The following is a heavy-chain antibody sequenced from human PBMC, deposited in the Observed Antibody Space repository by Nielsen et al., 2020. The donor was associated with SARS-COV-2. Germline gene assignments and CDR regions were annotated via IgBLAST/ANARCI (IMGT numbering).Heavy chain of an antibody. Sequence: GESLKISCAASGFAFSTHAMHWVRQAPGKGPEWVAMIWRGGNYKFYPDSVRGRFTISRDDSKNLVSLQMESLRVEDTALYYCTRDPPDSGWALDYWGHGTTVTVSS. D-gene: IGHD6-19*01. CDR2: IWRGGNYK. CDR3: TRDPPDSGWALDY. J-gene: IGHJ4*03. CDR1: GFAFSTHA. V-gene: IGHV3-33*04.